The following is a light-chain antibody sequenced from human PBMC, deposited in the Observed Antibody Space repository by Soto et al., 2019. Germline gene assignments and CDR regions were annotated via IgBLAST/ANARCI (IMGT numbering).Light chain of an antibody. J-gene: IGLJ1*01. CDR2: EVT. CDR1: SSDVGGYIY. CDR3: SSFTSRFTFV. Sequence: QSVLTQPASVSGSPGQSITISCTGTSSDVGGYIYVSWYQQHPGKAPKLMISEVTNRLSGVSDRFSGSKSGNTASLTISGLQAEDEADYYCSSFTSRFTFVFGTGTKVTVL. V-gene: IGLV2-14*01.